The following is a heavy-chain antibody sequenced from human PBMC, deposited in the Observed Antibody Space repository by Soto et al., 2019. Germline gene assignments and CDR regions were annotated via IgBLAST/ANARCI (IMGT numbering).Heavy chain of an antibody. CDR1: VHNFTGYY. V-gene: IGHV1-2*02. CDR2: INHNSGGT. CDR3: SSGNAIYAELYDWCDP. D-gene: IGHD2-2*01. Sequence: VQPGQSGAEVKKPGASVKISCKASVHNFTGYYIHWVRQSPGQGLEWMGWINHNSGGTDYGQKFQGRVTMTRDTSISTVYMELTRLRSADTAVYDCSSGNAIYAELYDWCDPWGQGTLVTVSS. J-gene: IGHJ5*02.